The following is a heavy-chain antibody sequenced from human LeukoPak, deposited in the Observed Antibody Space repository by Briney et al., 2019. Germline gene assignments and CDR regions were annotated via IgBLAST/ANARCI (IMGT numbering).Heavy chain of an antibody. J-gene: IGHJ4*02. CDR2: ISWNSGSI. D-gene: IGHD3-22*01. CDR1: GFTFDDYA. V-gene: IGHV3-9*01. CDR3: AMLNYYDSSGYLDY. Sequence: GRSLRLSRAASGFTFDDYAMHWVRHAPGKGLEWVSGISWNSGSIGYADSVKGRFTISRDNAKNSLYLQMNSLRAEDTALYYCAMLNYYDSSGYLDYWGQGTLVTVSS.